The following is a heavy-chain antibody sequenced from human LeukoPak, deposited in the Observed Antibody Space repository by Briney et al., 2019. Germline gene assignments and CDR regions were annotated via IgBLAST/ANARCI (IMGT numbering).Heavy chain of an antibody. CDR2: IYTSGST. V-gene: IGHV4-4*07. CDR3: ASLTVTKGRYYYYGMDV. CDR1: GGSISSYY. D-gene: IGHD4-17*01. Sequence: SETLSLTCTVSGGSISSYYWSWIRQPAGKGLEWIGRIYTSGSTSYNPSLKSRVTMSVDTSKNQFSLKLSSVTAADTAVYYCASLTVTKGRYYYYGMDVWGQGTTVTVSS. J-gene: IGHJ6*02.